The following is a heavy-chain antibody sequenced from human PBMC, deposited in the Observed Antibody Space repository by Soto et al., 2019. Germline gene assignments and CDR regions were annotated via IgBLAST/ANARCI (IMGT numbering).Heavy chain of an antibody. CDR1: GGSISNSNW. CDR2: IYHSGST. J-gene: IGHJ5*02. D-gene: IGHD2-2*02. V-gene: IGHV4-4*02. Sequence: SETLSLTCAVSGGSISNSNWWSWVRQPPGKGLEWIGEIYHSGSTNYNPSLKSRVTISVDKSKNQFSLKLSSVTAADTAVYYCAGLVVPAAIPVLDNWFDPWGQGTLVTVSS. CDR3: AGLVVPAAIPVLDNWFDP.